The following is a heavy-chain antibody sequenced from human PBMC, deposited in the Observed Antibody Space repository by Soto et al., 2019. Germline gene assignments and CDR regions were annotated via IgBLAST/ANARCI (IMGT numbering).Heavy chain of an antibody. CDR3: AREGRGKKAGYNGLVSLGY. Sequence: SVKVSCKVSGSRFSNYVISWVRQAPGHGLEWLGRIIPIFNSTKYAQSFQGRVTITADKSTSTASLELSSLRSDDTAVYYCAREGRGKKAGYNGLVSLGYWGQGTLVTIPS. V-gene: IGHV1-69*06. D-gene: IGHD2-2*02. J-gene: IGHJ4*02. CDR1: GSRFSNYV. CDR2: IIPIFNST.